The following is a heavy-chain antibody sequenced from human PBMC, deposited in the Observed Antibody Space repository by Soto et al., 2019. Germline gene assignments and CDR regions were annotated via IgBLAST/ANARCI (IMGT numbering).Heavy chain of an antibody. CDR3: AREWSSTVTTGGGGSAKDY. V-gene: IGHV3-30-3*01. CDR2: ISYDGTNR. J-gene: IGHJ4*02. CDR1: GLTFSNYA. Sequence: QVHLVESGGGVVQPGRSLRLSCAASGLTFSNYAMHWVRQAPGKGLEWVAFISYDGTNRCYPDSVKGRFTISRDNSKNTLHLQMNSLKTEDAAVYYCAREWSSTVTTGGGGSAKDYWGQGTLVTVSS. D-gene: IGHD4-17*01.